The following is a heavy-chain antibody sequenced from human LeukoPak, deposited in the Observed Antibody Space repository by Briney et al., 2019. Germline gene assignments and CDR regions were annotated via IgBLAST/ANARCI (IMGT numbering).Heavy chain of an antibody. CDR3: ASSTVTTGLGFDY. J-gene: IGHJ4*02. V-gene: IGHV3-21*01. Sequence: GGSLRLSCAASGFTFSSYSMNWVRQAPGKGLEWVSSISSSSSYIYYADSVKGRFTISRDSAKNSLYLQMNSLRAEDTAVYYCASSTVTTGLGFDYWGQGTLATVSS. CDR2: ISSSSSYI. CDR1: GFTFSSYS. D-gene: IGHD4-17*01.